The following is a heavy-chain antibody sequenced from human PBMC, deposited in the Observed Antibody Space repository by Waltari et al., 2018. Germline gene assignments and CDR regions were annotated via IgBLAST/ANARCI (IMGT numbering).Heavy chain of an antibody. D-gene: IGHD1-26*01. Sequence: EVQLVETGGDLIQPGGSLRLSGAVSGFTVSYSYMNWVRQVPGKGLELVATICSNGNKYDADSVNGGFTISTDTAKNTLYLQMNSLRDEDTAIYYCARMGRESYYYFDYWGQGTLVTVST. CDR1: GFTVSYSY. CDR3: ARMGRESYYYFDY. V-gene: IGHV3-53*02. CDR2: ICSNGNK. J-gene: IGHJ4*02.